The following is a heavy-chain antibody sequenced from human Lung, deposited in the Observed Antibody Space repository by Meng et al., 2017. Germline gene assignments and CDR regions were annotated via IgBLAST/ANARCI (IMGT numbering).Heavy chain of an antibody. CDR2: IIPSCGTT. CDR3: ARDGLVGVAAAVTLDY. D-gene: IGHD2-15*01. J-gene: IGHJ4*02. CDR1: GCTFSSYS. Sequence: SVKVSCKASGCTFSSYSISWVRQAPGQGLEWMGGIIPSCGTTNYAQKFQGRVTITTDESTSTAYMELSSLRSEDTAVYYCARDGLVGVAAAVTLDYWGQGTLVTVSS. V-gene: IGHV1-69*05.